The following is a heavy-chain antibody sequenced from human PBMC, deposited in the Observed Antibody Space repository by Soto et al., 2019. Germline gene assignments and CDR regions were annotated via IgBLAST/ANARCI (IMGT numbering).Heavy chain of an antibody. CDR1: GGSISSGLSS. V-gene: IGHV4-30-2*01. CDR2: IYHSGSS. J-gene: IGHJ4*02. CDR3: AGAVGEFVGRQIDN. D-gene: IGHD1-26*01. Sequence: LSLTCAVSGGSISSGLSSWSWIRQPPGKGLEWIGYIYHSGSSSYNPSLKSRVTISIDKSKNHFSLNLTSVTAADTAVYYCAGAVGEFVGRQIDNWGQGTLVTVSS.